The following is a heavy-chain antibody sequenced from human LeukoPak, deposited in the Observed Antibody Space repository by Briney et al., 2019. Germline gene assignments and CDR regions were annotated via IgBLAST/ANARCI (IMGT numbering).Heavy chain of an antibody. CDR3: ARSEFGELLFDY. D-gene: IGHD3-10*01. CDR2: IYHSGST. V-gene: IGHV4-59*12. J-gene: IGHJ4*02. CDR1: GGSISSYY. Sequence: PSETLSLTCTVSGGSISSYYWSWIRQPPGKGLEWIGYIYHSGSTYYNPSLKSRVTISVDRSKNQFSLKLSSVTAADTAVYYCARSEFGELLFDYWGQGTLVTVSS.